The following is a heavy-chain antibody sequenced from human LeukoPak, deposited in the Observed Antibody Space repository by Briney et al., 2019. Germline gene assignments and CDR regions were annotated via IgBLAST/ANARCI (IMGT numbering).Heavy chain of an antibody. D-gene: IGHD6-6*01. CDR3: ARGGIAARLSEMGNY. CDR2: IIPIFGTA. Sequence: ASVKVSCKASGGTFSSYAISWVRQAPGQGLEWMGGIIPIFGTANYAQKFQGRVTITADESTSTAYMELSSLRSEDTAVYYCARGGIAARLSEMGNYWGQGTLVTVSS. J-gene: IGHJ4*02. V-gene: IGHV1-69*13. CDR1: GGTFSSYA.